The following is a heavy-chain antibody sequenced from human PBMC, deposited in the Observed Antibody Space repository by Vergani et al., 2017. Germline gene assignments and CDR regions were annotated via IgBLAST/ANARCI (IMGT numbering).Heavy chain of an antibody. V-gene: IGHV1-69*18. CDR2: IIPIFGTA. J-gene: IGHJ4*02. CDR3: ASELYESTAMVQPDY. CDR1: GGTYSSYA. D-gene: IGHD5-18*01. Sequence: QVQLVQSGAEVKKPGSSVKVSCKASGGTYSSYAISWVRQAPGQGLEWMGRIIPIFGTANYAQKFQGRVTITADESTSTAYMELSSLRSEDTAVYYCASELYESTAMVQPDYWGQGTLVTVSS.